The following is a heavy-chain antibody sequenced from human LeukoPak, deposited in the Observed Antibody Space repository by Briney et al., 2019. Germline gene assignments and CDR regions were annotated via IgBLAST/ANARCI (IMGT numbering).Heavy chain of an antibody. CDR3: ARVWGTRYFDL. D-gene: IGHD1-1*01. J-gene: IGHJ2*01. Sequence: PGGSLRLSCAASGFTFSDHYMDWVRQAPGKGLEWVGRTRNKANSYTTEYAASVKGRFTISRDDSKNSLYLQMNSLKTEDTAVYYCARVWGTRYFDLWGRGTLVTVSS. CDR1: GFTFSDHY. V-gene: IGHV3-72*01. CDR2: TRNKANSYTT.